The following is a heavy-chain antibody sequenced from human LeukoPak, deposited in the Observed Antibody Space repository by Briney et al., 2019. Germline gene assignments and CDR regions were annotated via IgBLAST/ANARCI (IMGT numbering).Heavy chain of an antibody. CDR3: ARDQYRFRGSGSYYYYYYYMDV. CDR1: GYTFTGYY. V-gene: IGHV1-2*02. J-gene: IGHJ6*03. D-gene: IGHD3-10*01. Sequence: GASVTVSCKASGYTFTGYYMHWVRQAPGQGLEWMGWINPNSGGTNYAQKFQGRVTMTRDTSISTAYMELSRLRSDDTAVYYCARDQYRFRGSGSYYYYYYYMDVWGKGTTVTISS. CDR2: INPNSGGT.